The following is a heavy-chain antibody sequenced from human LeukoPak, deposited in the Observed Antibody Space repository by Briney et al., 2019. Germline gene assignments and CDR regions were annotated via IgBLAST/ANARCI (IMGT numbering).Heavy chain of an antibody. J-gene: IGHJ4*02. Sequence: ASVKVSCKASGYTFTGYYMHWVRQAPGQGLEWMGWINPNSSGTNYAQKFQGRVTMTRATSISTAYMELSRLRSDDTAIYYCVRGARDGYNFEGYDYWGQGTLVTVSS. CDR3: VRGARDGYNFEGYDY. CDR1: GYTFTGYY. V-gene: IGHV1-2*02. CDR2: INPNSSGT. D-gene: IGHD5-24*01.